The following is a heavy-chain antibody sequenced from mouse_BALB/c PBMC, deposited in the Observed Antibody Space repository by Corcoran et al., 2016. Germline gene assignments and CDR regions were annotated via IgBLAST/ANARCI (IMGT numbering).Heavy chain of an antibody. CDR3: ATMSTYYFDY. J-gene: IGHJ2*01. Sequence: EVQLQQSGAELVRPGALVKLSCKASGFNIKDYYMHWVKQRPEQGLEWIGWIDPENGNTIYDPKFQGKASITADTSSNTAYLQLSSLTSEDTAVYYCATMSTYYFDYWGQGTTLTVS. CDR1: GFNIKDYY. V-gene: IGHV14-1*02. D-gene: IGHD2-4*01. CDR2: IDPENGNT.